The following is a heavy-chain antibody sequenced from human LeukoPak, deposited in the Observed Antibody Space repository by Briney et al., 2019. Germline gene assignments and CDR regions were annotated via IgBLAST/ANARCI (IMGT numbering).Heavy chain of an antibody. CDR1: GGSFSGYY. J-gene: IGHJ4*02. CDR2: IYYSGST. CDR3: ARGHAVAGTNDFDY. D-gene: IGHD6-19*01. V-gene: IGHV4-59*01. Sequence: SETLSLTCAVYGGSFSGYYWSWIRQPPGKGLEWIGYIYYSGSTNYNPSLKSRVTISVDTSKNQFSLKLSSVTAADTAVYYCARGHAVAGTNDFDYWGQGTLVTVSS.